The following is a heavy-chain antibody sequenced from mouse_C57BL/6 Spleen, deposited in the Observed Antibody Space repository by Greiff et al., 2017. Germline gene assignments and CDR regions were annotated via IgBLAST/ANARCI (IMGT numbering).Heavy chain of an antibody. V-gene: IGHV1-64*01. J-gene: IGHJ4*01. CDR2: IHPNSGST. CDR1: GYTFTSYW. CDR3: EAEAPGDYALDY. Sequence: QVQLQQPGAELVKPGASVKLSCKASGYTFTSYWMHWVKQRPGQGLEWIGMIHPNSGSTNYNEKFKSKATLTVDKSSSTAYMQLSSLTSEDSAVYYCEAEAPGDYALDYWGQGTSVTVSS.